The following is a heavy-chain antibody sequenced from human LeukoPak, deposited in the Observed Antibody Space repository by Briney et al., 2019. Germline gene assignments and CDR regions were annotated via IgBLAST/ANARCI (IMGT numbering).Heavy chain of an antibody. CDR3: VKFGVDYDMGV. V-gene: IGHV4-59*01. D-gene: IGHD3-16*01. CDR1: GDSFSGSY. CDR2: IHYSGRA. Sequence: SETLSLTCTVSGDSFSGSYWTWVRQPPGQGLEWIGQIHYSGRADYNPFLKRRITISVDTSKNQMSLTLTSVTAADTAIYYCVKFGVDYDMGVWGQGTTVTVSS. J-gene: IGHJ6*02.